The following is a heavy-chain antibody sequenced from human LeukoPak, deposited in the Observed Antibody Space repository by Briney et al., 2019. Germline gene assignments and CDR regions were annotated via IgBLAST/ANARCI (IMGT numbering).Heavy chain of an antibody. CDR2: ISDIGSI. V-gene: IGHV4-59*12. J-gene: IGHJ4*02. Sequence: SETLSLTCTVSGGSISSYYWSWIRQPPGKGLEWIAYISDIGSINYNPSLKSRVTMSVDTSKNQFSLKLSSVTAADTAVYYCARDPGNSAVAGQFDYWGQGTLVTVSS. CDR3: ARDPGNSAVAGQFDY. CDR1: GGSISSYY. D-gene: IGHD6-19*01.